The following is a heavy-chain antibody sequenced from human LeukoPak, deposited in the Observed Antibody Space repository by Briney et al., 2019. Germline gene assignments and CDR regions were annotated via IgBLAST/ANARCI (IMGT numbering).Heavy chain of an antibody. D-gene: IGHD2-2*01. CDR3: ASVRCSSTSCYYMDV. V-gene: IGHV3-74*01. CDR1: GFTFSSYW. J-gene: IGHJ6*03. Sequence: GGSLRLSCAASGFTFSSYWTHWVRQAPGKGLVWVSRINSDGSSTSYADSVKGRFTISRDNAKNTLYLQMNSLRAEDTAVYYCASVRCSSTSCYYMDVWGKGTTVTVSS. CDR2: INSDGSST.